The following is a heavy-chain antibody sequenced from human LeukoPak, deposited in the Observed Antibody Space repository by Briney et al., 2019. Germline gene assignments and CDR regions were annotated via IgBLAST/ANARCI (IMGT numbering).Heavy chain of an antibody. V-gene: IGHV3-23*01. Sequence: PGGSLRLSCAASGFTFSSYAMSWVRQAPGKGLEWVSAISGSGGSTYYADSVKGRFTISRDNSKNTLYLQMNSLRAEDTAVYYRAKAPLYSSGWYDYWGQGTLVTVSS. CDR1: GFTFSSYA. CDR3: AKAPLYSSGWYDY. J-gene: IGHJ4*02. CDR2: ISGSGGST. D-gene: IGHD6-19*01.